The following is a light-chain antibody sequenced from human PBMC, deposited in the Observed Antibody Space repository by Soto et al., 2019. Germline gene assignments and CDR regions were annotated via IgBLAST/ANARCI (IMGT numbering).Light chain of an antibody. CDR3: HQTDSIPET. J-gene: IGKJ1*01. CDR2: AAS. CDR1: QSISLF. Sequence: DIQMTQSPSSLSASVGDTVTITCRASQSISLFLNWYQQKPGKAPKLLIYAASNLHSGVPSRLSGSGSGTDFTLTISSLQPEDFATYYCHQTDSIPETFGQGTKVEIK. V-gene: IGKV1-39*01.